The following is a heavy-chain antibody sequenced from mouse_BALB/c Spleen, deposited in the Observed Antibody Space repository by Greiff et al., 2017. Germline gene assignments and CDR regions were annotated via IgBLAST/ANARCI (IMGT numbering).Heavy chain of an antibody. D-gene: IGHD1-2*01. CDR1: GFTFSSYA. J-gene: IGHJ3*01. CDR3: ARGKFITTDPAWFAY. CDR2: ISSGGSYT. V-gene: IGHV5-9-4*01. Sequence: EVQRVESGGGLVKPGGSLKLSCAASGFTFSSYAMSWVRQSPEKRLEWVAEISSGGSYTYYPDTVTGRFTISRDNAKNTLYLEMSSLRSEDTAMYYCARGKFITTDPAWFAYWGQGTLVTVSA.